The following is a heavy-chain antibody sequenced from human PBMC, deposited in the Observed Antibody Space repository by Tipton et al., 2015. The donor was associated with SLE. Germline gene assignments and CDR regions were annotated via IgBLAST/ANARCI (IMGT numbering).Heavy chain of an antibody. D-gene: IGHD6-13*01. CDR1: GGSISTYY. Sequence: TLSLTCTVPGGSISTYYWSWIRQPPGKGLEWIGFIYYSGSTNYNPSLKSRVTISVDTSKNQFSLKLSSVTAADTAVYYCAREGGSSWPRDAFDIWGQGTMVTVSS. V-gene: IGHV4-59*01. J-gene: IGHJ3*02. CDR2: IYYSGST. CDR3: AREGGSSWPRDAFDI.